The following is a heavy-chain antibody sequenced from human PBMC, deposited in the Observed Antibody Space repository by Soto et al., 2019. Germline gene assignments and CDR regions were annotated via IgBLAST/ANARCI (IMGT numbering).Heavy chain of an antibody. V-gene: IGHV4-31*03. CDR2: IYYNGNT. CDR3: ARAVESRYVDY. D-gene: IGHD2-15*01. CDR1: GGSIGRSGYY. J-gene: IGHJ4*02. Sequence: QVQLQESGPGLVKPSQTLSLTCTVSGGSIGRSGYYWSWIRQHPGKGLEWIAYIYYNGNTYYTPSLKSRLTISRDTSKNQFSLNLSSVTAADTAVYFCARAVESRYVDYWGQGTLVTVSS.